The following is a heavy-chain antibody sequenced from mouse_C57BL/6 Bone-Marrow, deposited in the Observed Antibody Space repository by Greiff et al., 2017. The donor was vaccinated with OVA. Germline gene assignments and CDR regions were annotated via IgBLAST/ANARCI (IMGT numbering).Heavy chain of an antibody. J-gene: IGHJ4*01. CDR3: AREESITTVVPSYAMDY. CDR1: GFTFSSYA. CDR2: ISDGGSYT. D-gene: IGHD1-1*01. Sequence: EVMLVESGGGLVKPGGSLKLSCAASGFTFSSYAMSWVRQTPEKRLEWVATISDGGSYTYYPDNVKGRFTISRDNAKNNLYLQMSHLKSEDTAMYYCAREESITTVVPSYAMDYWGQGTSVTVSS. V-gene: IGHV5-4*01.